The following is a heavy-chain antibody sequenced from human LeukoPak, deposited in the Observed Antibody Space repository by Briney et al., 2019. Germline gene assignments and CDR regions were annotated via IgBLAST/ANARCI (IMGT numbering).Heavy chain of an antibody. J-gene: IGHJ4*02. CDR2: IGTAGDT. V-gene: IGHV3-13*01. D-gene: IGHD2-15*01. Sequence: PGGSLRLSCAASGFTFSSYDMHWVRQAPGKGLEWVSAIGTAGDTYYPGSVKGRFTISRDNSKNTLYLQMNNLRAEDTAVYYCAPRVVGSAPFDYWGQGTLVTVSS. CDR1: GFTFSSYD. CDR3: APRVVGSAPFDY.